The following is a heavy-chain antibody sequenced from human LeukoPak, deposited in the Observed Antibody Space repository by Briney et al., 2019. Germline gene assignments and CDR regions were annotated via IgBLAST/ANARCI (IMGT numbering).Heavy chain of an antibody. CDR3: ARAGKYDGSGYEFYYYYFMDV. D-gene: IGHD3-22*01. Sequence: SETLSLTCAVYGGSFSGYYWSWIRQPPGKGLEWIGEINHSGSTNYNPSLKSRVTISVDTSKNQFSLKLSSVTAADTAVYYCARAGKYDGSGYEFYYYYFMDVWGKGTTVTVSS. CDR2: INHSGST. J-gene: IGHJ6*04. V-gene: IGHV4-34*01. CDR1: GGSFSGYY.